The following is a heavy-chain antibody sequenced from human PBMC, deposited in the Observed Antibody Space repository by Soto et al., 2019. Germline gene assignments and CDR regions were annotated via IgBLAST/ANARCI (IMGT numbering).Heavy chain of an antibody. V-gene: IGHV3-23*01. D-gene: IGHD6-13*01. CDR3: AKARMKQKLEFDY. J-gene: IGHJ4*02. CDR2: ISGSGGST. Sequence: GGSLRLSCAASGFTFSSYAMSWVRQAPGKGLEWVSAISGSGGSTYYADSVKGRFTISRDNSKNTLYLQMKSLKAEDTAEYYCAKARMKQKLEFDYWAREPWSPSPQ. CDR1: GFTFSSYA.